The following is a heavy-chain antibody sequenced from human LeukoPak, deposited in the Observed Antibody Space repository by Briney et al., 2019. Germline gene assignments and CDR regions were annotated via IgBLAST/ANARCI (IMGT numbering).Heavy chain of an antibody. J-gene: IGHJ4*02. CDR1: GFTFSDYY. V-gene: IGHV4-34*01. CDR3: ARVSRRREWLQDY. D-gene: IGHD3-3*01. CDR2: INHSGST. Sequence: GSLRLSCAASGFTFSDYYWSWIRQPPGKGLEWIGEINHSGSTNYNPSLKSRVTISVDTSKNQFSLKLSSVTAADTAVYYCARVSRRREWLQDYWGQGTLVTVSS.